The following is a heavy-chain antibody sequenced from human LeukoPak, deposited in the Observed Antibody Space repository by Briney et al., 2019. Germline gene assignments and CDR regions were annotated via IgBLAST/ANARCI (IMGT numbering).Heavy chain of an antibody. CDR3: ARKTVTLLGWFDP. V-gene: IGHV4-38-2*02. J-gene: IGHJ5*02. D-gene: IGHD4-17*01. CDR2: IYHNGNT. Sequence: SETLSLTCTVSDYSISNGHYWGWIRQPPGKGLEWIGSIYHNGNTYYNPSLKSRVTVSVDTSKNQFSLKLSSVTAADTAVYYCARKTVTLLGWFDPWGQGTLVTASS. CDR1: DYSISNGHY.